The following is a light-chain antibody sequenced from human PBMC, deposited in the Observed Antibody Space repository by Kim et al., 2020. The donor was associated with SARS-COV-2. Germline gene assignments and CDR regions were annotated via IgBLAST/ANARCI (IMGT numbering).Light chain of an antibody. Sequence: DIQMTQSPSSVSASVGDRVTITCRASQSISSWLAWYQQKPGKAPNLLIYAASSLQSGVPSRFSGSGSGTDFTLTISSLQPEDFATYYCQQANSSPRTFGGGTKVDIK. V-gene: IGKV1-12*01. J-gene: IGKJ4*01. CDR3: QQANSSPRT. CDR1: QSISSW. CDR2: AAS.